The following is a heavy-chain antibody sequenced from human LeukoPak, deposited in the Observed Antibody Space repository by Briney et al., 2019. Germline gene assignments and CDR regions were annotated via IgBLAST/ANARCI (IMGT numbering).Heavy chain of an antibody. CDR3: ARSITGSELAFDI. J-gene: IGHJ3*02. CDR2: IYYSGST. Sequence: SETLSLTCTVSGGSISSYYWSWIRQPPGKGLEWIGYIYYSGSTNYNPSLKSRVTISVDTSKNQFSLKLSSVTAADTAVYYCARSITGSELAFDIWGQGTMVTVSS. CDR1: GGSISSYY. V-gene: IGHV4-59*01. D-gene: IGHD1-20*01.